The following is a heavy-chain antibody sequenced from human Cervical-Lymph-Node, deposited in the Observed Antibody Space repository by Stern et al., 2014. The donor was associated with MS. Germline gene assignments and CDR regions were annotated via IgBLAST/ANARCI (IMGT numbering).Heavy chain of an antibody. D-gene: IGHD1-1*01. J-gene: IGHJ5*02. Sequence: QVQLQQWGAGLLKPSETLSLTCAVYGGSFSGYYWSWIRQPPGRGLEWIGEINLSGITNYNPSLKSRVTISVDTSKNHFSLKLSSVTAADSAVYYCAGYAVWFDPWGQGTLVTVSS. CDR2: INLSGIT. CDR1: GGSFSGYY. CDR3: AGYAVWFDP. V-gene: IGHV4-34*01.